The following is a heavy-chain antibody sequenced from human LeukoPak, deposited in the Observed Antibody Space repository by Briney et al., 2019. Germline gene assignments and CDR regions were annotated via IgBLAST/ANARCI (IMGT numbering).Heavy chain of an antibody. Sequence: GGSLRLSCAASGFTFSSYWMSWVRQAPGKGLEWVANIKQDGSEKYYVDSVKGRFTISRDNAKNSLHLQMNSLRAEDTAVYYCTRVVEQWLVGDWGQGTLVTVSS. CDR1: GFTFSSYW. V-gene: IGHV3-7*03. CDR2: IKQDGSEK. CDR3: TRVVEQWLVGD. D-gene: IGHD6-19*01. J-gene: IGHJ4*02.